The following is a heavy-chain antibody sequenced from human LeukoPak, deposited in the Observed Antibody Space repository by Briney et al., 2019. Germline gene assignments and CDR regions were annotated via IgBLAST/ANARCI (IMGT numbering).Heavy chain of an antibody. D-gene: IGHD2-15*01. CDR3: ARSYCSGGTCYRGDY. CDR1: GFTLRDYW. V-gene: IGHV3-7*01. CDR2: IKQDGSEK. J-gene: IGHJ4*02. Sequence: GGSLRLSCAASGFTLRDYWMSWVRQAPGKGLEWLANIKQDGSEKYHVDSVKGRFTISRDNAENSLYLQMNSLRAEDTAVYYCARSYCSGGTCYRGDYWGQGTLVTVSS.